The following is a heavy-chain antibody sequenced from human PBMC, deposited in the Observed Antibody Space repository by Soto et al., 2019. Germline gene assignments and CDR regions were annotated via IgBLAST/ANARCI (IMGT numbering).Heavy chain of an antibody. Sequence: SETLSLTCAVSGGSISSSNWWSWVRQPPGEGLEWIGEIYHSGSTNYNPSLKSRVTISVDKSKNQFSLKLSSVTAADTAVYYCARFLTRRGYSYGRDYWGQGTLVTVSS. V-gene: IGHV4-4*02. D-gene: IGHD5-18*01. CDR1: GGSISSSNW. CDR3: ARFLTRRGYSYGRDY. CDR2: IYHSGST. J-gene: IGHJ4*02.